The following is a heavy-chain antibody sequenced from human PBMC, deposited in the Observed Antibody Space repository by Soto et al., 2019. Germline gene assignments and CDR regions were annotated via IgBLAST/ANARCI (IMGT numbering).Heavy chain of an antibody. CDR1: GFTFGAYA. D-gene: IGHD3-9*01. V-gene: IGHV3-49*03. J-gene: IGHJ6*03. Sequence: GGSLRRSCTASGFTFGAYAVSWFRQAPGKGLEWVGFIRSKAYGGTTEYAASVKGRFTISRDDSKSIAYLQMNSLKTEDTAVYYCTRDPVDFLTDYYRGGYYYFDTWGKGTPVTVSS. CDR2: IRSKAYGGTT. CDR3: TRDPVDFLTDYYRGGYYYFDT.